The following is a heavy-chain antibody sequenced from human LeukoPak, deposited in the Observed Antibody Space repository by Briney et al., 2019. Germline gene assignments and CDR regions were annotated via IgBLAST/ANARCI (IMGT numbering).Heavy chain of an antibody. J-gene: IGHJ4*02. CDR2: INPNSGGT. V-gene: IGHV1-2*02. Sequence: ASVKVSCKASGYTFTGYYMHWVRQAPGQGLEWMGWINPNSGGTNYAQKLQGRVTMTTDTSTSTAYMELRSLRSDDTAVYYCARGPQLLWFGEGGQYFDYWGQGTLVTVSS. D-gene: IGHD3-10*01. CDR1: GYTFTGYY. CDR3: ARGPQLLWFGEGGQYFDY.